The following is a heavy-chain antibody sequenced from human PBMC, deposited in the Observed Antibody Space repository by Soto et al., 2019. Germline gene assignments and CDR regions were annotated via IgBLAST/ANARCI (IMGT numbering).Heavy chain of an antibody. CDR3: ARNGGYYVPPAAGLFDY. Sequence: GESLKISCKGSGYSFSSHWIGWVRQMPGKGLEWMGIIYPGDSDTRYSPSFQGQVTISADKSTSTAYLHWSSLKASDTAMYYCARNGGYYVPPAAGLFDYWGQGTLVTVSS. V-gene: IGHV5-51*01. CDR1: GYSFSSHW. D-gene: IGHD3-10*01. J-gene: IGHJ4*02. CDR2: IYPGDSDT.